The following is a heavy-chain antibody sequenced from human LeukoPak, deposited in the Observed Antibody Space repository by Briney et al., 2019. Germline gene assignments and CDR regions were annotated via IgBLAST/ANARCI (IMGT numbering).Heavy chain of an antibody. Sequence: GGSLRLSCAASGFTFSSYWMSWVRQAPGKGLEWVANIKQDGSEKYYVDSVKGRFTISRDNAKNSLYLQMNSLRAEDTAVYYCARVERDSGSSRIYPKYYFDYWGQGTLVTVSS. D-gene: IGHD6-13*01. J-gene: IGHJ4*02. CDR2: IKQDGSEK. CDR3: ARVERDSGSSRIYPKYYFDY. CDR1: GFTFSSYW. V-gene: IGHV3-7*01.